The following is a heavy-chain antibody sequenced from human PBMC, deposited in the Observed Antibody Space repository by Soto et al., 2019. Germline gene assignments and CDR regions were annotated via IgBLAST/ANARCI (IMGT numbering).Heavy chain of an antibody. J-gene: IGHJ6*02. D-gene: IGHD3-9*01. V-gene: IGHV3-64D*06. CDR2: ISSNGGST. CDR1: GFTFSSYA. Sequence: GGSLRLSCSASGFTFSSYAMHWVRQAPGKELEYVSAISSNGGSTYYADSVKGRFTISRDNSKNTLYLQMSSLRAEDTAVYYCVKVLRYFDWLDPTNHPYGMDVWGQGTTVTVSS. CDR3: VKVLRYFDWLDPTNHPYGMDV.